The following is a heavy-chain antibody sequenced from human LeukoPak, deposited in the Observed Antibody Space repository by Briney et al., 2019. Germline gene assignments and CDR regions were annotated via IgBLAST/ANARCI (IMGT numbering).Heavy chain of an antibody. V-gene: IGHV1-2*02. CDR1: GYTFTNYY. D-gene: IGHD1-1*01. Sequence: GASVKVSCKASGYTFTNYYLHWVRQAPGQGLEWMGWIYPNTGGTKSTQKFQGRVSMTRDTSINTAYMEMINLTSADTAVYHCAREPGTATGYWGQGTLVTVSS. CDR2: IYPNTGGT. CDR3: AREPGTATGY. J-gene: IGHJ4*02.